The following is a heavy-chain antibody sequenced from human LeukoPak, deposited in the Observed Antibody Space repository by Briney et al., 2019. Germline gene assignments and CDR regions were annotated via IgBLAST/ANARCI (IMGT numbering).Heavy chain of an antibody. J-gene: IGHJ5*02. CDR1: GGSITSYY. D-gene: IGHD3-10*01. CDR3: ASEAITMIRGAGWFDP. Sequence: SETLSLTCTVSGGSITSYYWSWIRQPAGKGLEWIGRIHTSGSTNYNSSLKSRVTMSVDMSKNQFSLKLTSVTAADTAVYYCASEAITMIRGAGWFDPWGQGTLVTVSS. V-gene: IGHV4-4*07. CDR2: IHTSGST.